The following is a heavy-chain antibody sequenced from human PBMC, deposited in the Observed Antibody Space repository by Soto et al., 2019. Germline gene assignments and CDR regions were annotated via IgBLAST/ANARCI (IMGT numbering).Heavy chain of an antibody. CDR2: INHSGST. CDR1: GGSFSGYY. V-gene: IGHV4-34*01. D-gene: IGHD1-20*01. J-gene: IGHJ3*02. Sequence: SETLSLTCAVYGGSFSGYYWSWIRQPPGKGLEWIGEINHSGSTNYNPSLKSRVTISVDTSKNQFSLKLSSVTAADTAVYYCARVARYNWNPGAFDIWGQGTMVTVSS. CDR3: ARVARYNWNPGAFDI.